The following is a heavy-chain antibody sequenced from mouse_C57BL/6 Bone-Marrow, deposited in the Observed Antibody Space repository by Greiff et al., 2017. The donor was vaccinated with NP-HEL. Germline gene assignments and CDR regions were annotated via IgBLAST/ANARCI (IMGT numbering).Heavy chain of an antibody. CDR2: IYPGDGDT. Sequence: QVQLQQSGPELVKPGASVEISCKASGYAFSSSWMNWVKQRPGKGLEWIGRIYPGDGDTNYNGKFKGKATLTADKSSSTAYMQLSSLTSEDSAVYFCARSTVSWFAYWGQGTLVTVSA. D-gene: IGHD3-2*01. CDR3: ARSTVSWFAY. CDR1: GYAFSSSW. J-gene: IGHJ3*01. V-gene: IGHV1-82*01.